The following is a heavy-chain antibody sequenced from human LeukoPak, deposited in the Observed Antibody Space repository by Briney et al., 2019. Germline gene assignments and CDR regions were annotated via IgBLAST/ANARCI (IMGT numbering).Heavy chain of an antibody. J-gene: IGHJ4*02. Sequence: GGSLRLSCAASGFTFSSCAMSWVRQAPGKGLEWVSASSGSGGSTYYADSVKGRFTISRDNSKNTLYLQMNSLRAEDTAVYYCAKPTYYYDSSGYYGFDYWGQGTLVTVSS. D-gene: IGHD3-22*01. V-gene: IGHV3-23*01. CDR2: SSGSGGST. CDR3: AKPTYYYDSSGYYGFDY. CDR1: GFTFSSCA.